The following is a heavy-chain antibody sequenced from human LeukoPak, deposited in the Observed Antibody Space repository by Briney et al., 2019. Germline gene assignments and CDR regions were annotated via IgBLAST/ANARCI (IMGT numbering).Heavy chain of an antibody. V-gene: IGHV4-59*08. Sequence: PSETLSLTCTVSGASIGSYYWSWIRQPPGKGLEWIGYVYHSGSANYNPSLKSRVSISVDMSKNQFSLKLNSVTAADTAMYYCARHRAGYTTSWFFWGQGTMVIVSS. CDR1: GASIGSYY. CDR2: VYHSGSA. J-gene: IGHJ3*01. CDR3: ARHRAGYTTSWFF. D-gene: IGHD1-1*01.